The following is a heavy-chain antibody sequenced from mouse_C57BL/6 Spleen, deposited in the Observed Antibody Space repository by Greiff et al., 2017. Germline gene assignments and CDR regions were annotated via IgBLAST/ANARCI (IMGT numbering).Heavy chain of an antibody. J-gene: IGHJ4*01. Sequence: EVQLQQSGPVLVKPGASVKMSCKASGYTITDYYMNWVKQSHGKSLEWIGVINPYNGGTSYNQKFKGKDTLTVDKSSSTAYMELNSLTAEDSAVYYCARKTGAMDYWGQGNSVTVSS. CDR1: GYTITDYY. CDR2: INPYNGGT. CDR3: ARKTGAMDY. V-gene: IGHV1-19*01.